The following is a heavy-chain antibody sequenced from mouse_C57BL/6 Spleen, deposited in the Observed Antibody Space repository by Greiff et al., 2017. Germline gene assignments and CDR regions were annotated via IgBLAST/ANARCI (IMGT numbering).Heavy chain of an antibody. V-gene: IGHV7-3*01. D-gene: IGHD2-2*01. CDR3: ARSPYGYDVPYYAMDY. CDR2: IRNKANGYTT. CDR1: GFTFTDYY. J-gene: IGHJ4*01. Sequence: EVKLMESGGGLVQPGGSLSLSCAASGFTFTDYYMSWVRQPPGKALEWLGFIRNKANGYTTEYSASVKGRFTISRDNSQSILYLQMNALRAEDSATYYCARSPYGYDVPYYAMDYWGQGTSVTVSS.